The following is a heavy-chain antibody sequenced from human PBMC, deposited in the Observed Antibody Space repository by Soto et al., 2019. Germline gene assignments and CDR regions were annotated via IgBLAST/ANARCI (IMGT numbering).Heavy chain of an antibody. V-gene: IGHV1-18*01. CDR2: ISAYSGNT. CDR1: GYTFTSYG. J-gene: IGHJ1*01. CDR3: ARDNYCSGGSCYVLYFQH. Sequence: ASVKVSCTASGYTFTSYGISWVRQAPGQGLEWMGWISAYSGNTNYAQKLQGRVTMTTDTSTSTAYMELRSLRSDDTAVYYCARDNYCSGGSCYVLYFQHWGQGTLVTVSS. D-gene: IGHD2-15*01.